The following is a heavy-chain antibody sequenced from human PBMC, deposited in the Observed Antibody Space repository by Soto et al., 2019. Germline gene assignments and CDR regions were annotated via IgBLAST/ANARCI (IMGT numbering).Heavy chain of an antibody. CDR3: ARDTDDSSAYKPDY. V-gene: IGHV3-21*01. CDR1: GFTFSSYS. Sequence: PGGSLRLSCAASGFTFSSYSMNWVRQAPGKGLEWVSSISSSSSYIYYADSFKGRFTISRDNSNDTLYLHMDSLRAEDTAMYYCARDTDDSSAYKPDYWGQGTLVTVSS. D-gene: IGHD3-22*01. CDR2: ISSSSSYI. J-gene: IGHJ4*02.